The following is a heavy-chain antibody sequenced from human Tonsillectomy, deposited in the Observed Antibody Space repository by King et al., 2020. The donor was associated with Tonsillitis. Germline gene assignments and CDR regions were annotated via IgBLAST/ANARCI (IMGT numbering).Heavy chain of an antibody. D-gene: IGHD2-8*01. CDR1: GFTFSNAW. J-gene: IGHJ3*02. V-gene: IGHV3-15*01. CDR2: IKSKTDGGTA. Sequence: EVQLVESGGGLVKPGGSLRLSCAASGFTFSNAWMSWVRQAPGKGLEWVGRIKSKTDGGTADYVAPVKGRFTISREDSKNTLFLQMNSLETEDTAVYYCTSAQWDAFDIWGQGTVVTVSS. CDR3: TSAQWDAFDI.